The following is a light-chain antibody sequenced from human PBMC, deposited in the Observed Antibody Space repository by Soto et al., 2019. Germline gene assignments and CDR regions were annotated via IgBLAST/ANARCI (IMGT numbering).Light chain of an antibody. CDR2: GAS. CDR3: QQYNNWLT. CDR1: QSVSRN. Sequence: EIVMTQSPASLSVSPGERATVSWRASQSVSRNLAWYQQKPGQAPRLLIYGASTRSTGIPARFSGSGSGTEFTLTITSLQSEDFAVYYCQQYNNWLTFGGGTKVEIK. J-gene: IGKJ4*01. V-gene: IGKV3-15*01.